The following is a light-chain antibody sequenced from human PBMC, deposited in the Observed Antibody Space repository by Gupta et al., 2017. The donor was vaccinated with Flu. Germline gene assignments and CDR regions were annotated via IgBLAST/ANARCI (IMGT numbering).Light chain of an antibody. CDR1: QDISNY. Sequence: DIQMTQSPSSLSASVGDRVTITCQASQDISNYLNWYQQKPGKAPKLLIYDASNLETGVPSRFSGSGSGTDFTFTISSLQPEDIATYYCQQDDNLPRYIFGPGTKMKIK. CDR3: QQDDNLPRYI. CDR2: DAS. V-gene: IGKV1-33*01. J-gene: IGKJ2*01.